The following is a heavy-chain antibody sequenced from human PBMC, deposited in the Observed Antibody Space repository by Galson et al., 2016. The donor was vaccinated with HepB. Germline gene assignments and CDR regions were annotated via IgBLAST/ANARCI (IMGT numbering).Heavy chain of an antibody. J-gene: IGHJ2*01. CDR1: GFTLGNYW. CDR2: IKKDGSEI. CDR3: TRNFDL. Sequence: SLRLSCAASGFTLGNYWMNWARQAPGKGLEWLANIKKDGSEINYVDSVKGRFNIPRDNAKNSLYLHMNSLRAEDTALYYCTRNFDLWGRGTQVTVSS. V-gene: IGHV3-7*04.